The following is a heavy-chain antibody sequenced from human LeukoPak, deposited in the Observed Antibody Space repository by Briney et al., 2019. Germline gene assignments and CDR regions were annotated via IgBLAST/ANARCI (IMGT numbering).Heavy chain of an antibody. J-gene: IGHJ4*02. CDR1: RESFSGFY. Sequence: SENPSPNRGGQRESFSGFYWRWIRPPPRKGGELIGEISHSGITNYSPSLQSRVTISVDTSKNQFSLKLTSVTAADTAVYYCARGTYYYESSGPYYWGQGSLVTVSS. V-gene: IGHV4-34*01. CDR3: ARGTYYYESSGPYY. CDR2: ISHSGIT. D-gene: IGHD3-22*01.